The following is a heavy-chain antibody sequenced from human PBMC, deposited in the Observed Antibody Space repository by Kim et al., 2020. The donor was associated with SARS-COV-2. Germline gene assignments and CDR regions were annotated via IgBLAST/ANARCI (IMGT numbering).Heavy chain of an antibody. CDR2: ISYDGSNK. V-gene: IGHV3-30-3*01. J-gene: IGHJ5*02. CDR1: GFTFSSYA. CDR3: ARAQNWNYGRGNWFDP. D-gene: IGHD1-7*01. Sequence: GGSLRLSCAASGFTFSSYAMHWVRQAPGKGLEWVAVISYDGSNKYYADSVKGRFTISRDNSKNTLYLQMNSLRAEDTAVYYCARAQNWNYGRGNWFDPWGQGTLVTVSS.